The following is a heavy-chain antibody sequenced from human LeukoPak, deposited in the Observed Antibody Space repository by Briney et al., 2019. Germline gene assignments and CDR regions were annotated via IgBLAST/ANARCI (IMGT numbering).Heavy chain of an antibody. CDR3: ARKGVTAMEHY. D-gene: IGHD5-18*01. CDR2: ISSSSSTI. Sequence: GGSLRLSCAASGFTFSSYSMNWVRQAPGKGLEWVSYISSSSSTIYYADSVKGRFTISRDNAKNSLYLQMNSLRAEDTAVYYCARKGVTAMEHYWGQGTLVTVSS. CDR1: GFTFSSYS. J-gene: IGHJ4*02. V-gene: IGHV3-48*01.